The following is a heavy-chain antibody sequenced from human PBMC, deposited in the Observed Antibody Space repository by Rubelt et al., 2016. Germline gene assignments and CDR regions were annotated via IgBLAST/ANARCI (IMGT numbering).Heavy chain of an antibody. CDR2: INHSGTT. J-gene: IGHJ5*02. CDR3: AGAEDYYSSWFDT. CDR1: GGSLSGYS. Sequence: QLHQWGAGLLKPSETLSLTCAVYGGSLSGYSWSWIRQSPEKGLEWIGEINHSGTTSYNPSLKSRVTVSLHTSKSQCSLNLSSVTAADTAAYYCAGAEDYYSSWFDTWGQGTLVTDSS. D-gene: IGHD3-22*01. V-gene: IGHV4-34*01.